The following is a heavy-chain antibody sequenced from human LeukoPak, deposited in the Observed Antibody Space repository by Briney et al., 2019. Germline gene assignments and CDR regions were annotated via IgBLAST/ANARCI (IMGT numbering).Heavy chain of an antibody. CDR2: ISSDGSAK. D-gene: IGHD4-11*01. V-gene: IGHV3-30*03. Sequence: GGSLRLSCAASGFPFSTYGMHWVRQAPGKGLEWVAVISSDGSAKYYTDSVKGRFTIARDNAKNTLYLQMNSLRAEDTAVYYCARGENSKTYPVSGYWGQGTLVTVSS. CDR3: ARGENSKTYPVSGY. J-gene: IGHJ4*02. CDR1: GFPFSTYG.